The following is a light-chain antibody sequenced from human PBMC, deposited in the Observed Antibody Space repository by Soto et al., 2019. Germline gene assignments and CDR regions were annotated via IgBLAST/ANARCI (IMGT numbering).Light chain of an antibody. CDR3: QKYGSSPIT. Sequence: EIVLTQSPGTLSLSQGERATLSCRASQSISSSYLTGYQQKPGQAPRLLIYGASIRATGIPDRFSGSGSGTDCTVTISRLEPEDFGVYYCQKYGSSPITFGPGTKVDTK. CDR1: QSISSSY. CDR2: GAS. V-gene: IGKV3-20*01. J-gene: IGKJ3*01.